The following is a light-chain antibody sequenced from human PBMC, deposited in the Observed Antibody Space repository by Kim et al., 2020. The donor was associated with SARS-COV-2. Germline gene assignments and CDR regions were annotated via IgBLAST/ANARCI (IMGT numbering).Light chain of an antibody. J-gene: IGKJ4*01. CDR1: QGVRSN. Sequence: SVSPGDRATVSCRASQGVRSNLAWYQQKPGQTPRLLIYGTSTRATGIPARFSGSGSGTDFTLIISSLQSEDYAVYYCQQYENWPLTFGGGTKVEI. CDR2: GTS. V-gene: IGKV3-15*01. CDR3: QQYENWPLT.